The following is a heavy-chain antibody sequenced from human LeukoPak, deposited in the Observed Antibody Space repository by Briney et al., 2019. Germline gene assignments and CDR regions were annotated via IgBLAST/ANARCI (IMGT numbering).Heavy chain of an antibody. CDR2: ISESCSLI. V-gene: IGHV3-48*03. Sequence: GGSVTLFCGASGFIFSNYQMNWLRQARGEAVEGVAYISESCSLIYYAHSVMGLFTISRHNPKNSLFLQMSSLRAEDTAVYYCARDSGSGTTGNEFDYWGQGTLVSVPS. J-gene: IGHJ4*02. D-gene: IGHD1-1*01. CDR3: ARDSGSGTTGNEFDY. CDR1: GFIFSNYQ.